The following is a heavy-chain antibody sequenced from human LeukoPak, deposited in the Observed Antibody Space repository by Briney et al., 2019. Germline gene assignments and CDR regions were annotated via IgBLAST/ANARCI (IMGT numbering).Heavy chain of an antibody. J-gene: IGHJ4*02. CDR1: GFTFSSHA. CDR2: IWYDGSNK. Sequence: TGGSLRLSCAASGFTFSSHAMHWVRQAPGKGLEWVAVIWYDGSNKYYADSVKGRFTISRDNSKNTLYLQMNSLRAEDTAVYYCAKEMEAMTGFDYWGQGTLVTVSS. D-gene: IGHD3-9*01. CDR3: AKEMEAMTGFDY. V-gene: IGHV3-33*06.